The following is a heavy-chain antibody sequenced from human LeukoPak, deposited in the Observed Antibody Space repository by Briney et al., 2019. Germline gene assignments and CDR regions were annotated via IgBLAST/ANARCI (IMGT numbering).Heavy chain of an antibody. CDR3: AGAGYGDYGENRYFDY. CDR1: GGSVSSGSYY. Sequence: PSESLSLTCTVSGGSVSSGSYYWSWIRQPPGKGLEWIGYIYYSGSTNYNPSLKSRVTISVDTSKNQFSLKLSSVTAADTAVYYCAGAGYGDYGENRYFDYWGQGTVVTVSS. D-gene: IGHD4-17*01. CDR2: IYYSGST. V-gene: IGHV4-61*01. J-gene: IGHJ4*02.